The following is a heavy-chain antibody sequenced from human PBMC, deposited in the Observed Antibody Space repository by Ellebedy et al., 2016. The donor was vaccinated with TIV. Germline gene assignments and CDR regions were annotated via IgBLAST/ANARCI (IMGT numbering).Heavy chain of an antibody. J-gene: IGHJ3*02. CDR3: ATGLRSWERGFDI. Sequence: ASVKVSXKASGYTFTSYYMHWVRQAPGQGLEWMGIINPSGGSTSYAQKFQGRVTMTRDTSTSTAYMELSSLRSEDTAVYYCATGLRSWERGFDIWGQGTMVTVSS. V-gene: IGHV1-46*01. D-gene: IGHD1-26*01. CDR2: INPSGGST. CDR1: GYTFTSYY.